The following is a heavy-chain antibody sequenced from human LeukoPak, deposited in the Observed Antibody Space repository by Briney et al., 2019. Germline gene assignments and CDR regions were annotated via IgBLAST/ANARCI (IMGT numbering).Heavy chain of an antibody. V-gene: IGHV3-53*01. J-gene: IGHJ4*02. CDR3: ARRAGDYSHPYDY. Sequence: GGSLRLSCTVSGFTVSTNSMSWVRQTPGKGLEWVSFIYSGGSTHYSDSVKGRFTISRDNSKNTLYLQMNSLRAEDTAVYHCARRAGDYSHPYDYWGQGTLVTVSS. CDR1: GFTVSTNS. CDR2: IYSGGST. D-gene: IGHD3-22*01.